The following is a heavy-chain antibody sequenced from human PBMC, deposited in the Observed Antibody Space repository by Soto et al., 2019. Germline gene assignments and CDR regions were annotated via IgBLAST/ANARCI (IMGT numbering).Heavy chain of an antibody. D-gene: IGHD1-26*01. V-gene: IGHV1-18*01. J-gene: IGHJ4*02. CDR1: GYTFTSYG. CDR3: ARDRGSYALDY. CDR2: ISAYNGNT. Sequence: QVQLVQSGAEVKKPGASVKVSCKASGYTFTSYGISWVRQAPGQGLEWMGWISAYNGNTNYEQKLQGRXTXTXXTSTSTAYMELRSLGSDDTAVYYCARDRGSYALDYWGQGTLVTVSS.